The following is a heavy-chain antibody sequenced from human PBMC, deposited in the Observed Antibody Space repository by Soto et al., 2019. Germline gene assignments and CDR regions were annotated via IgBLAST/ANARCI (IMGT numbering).Heavy chain of an antibody. V-gene: IGHV3-74*01. J-gene: IGHJ6*02. Sequence: EVQLVESGGGLVQPGGSLRLSCAASGFTFSSYWMHWVRQAPGKGLVWVSRINSDGSSTSYADSVKGRFTISRDNAKNTLYLQMNSLRAEDTAVYYCARGDFWSGYYPRYYYYGMDVWGQGTTVTVSS. CDR1: GFTFSSYW. CDR2: INSDGSST. CDR3: ARGDFWSGYYPRYYYYGMDV. D-gene: IGHD3-3*01.